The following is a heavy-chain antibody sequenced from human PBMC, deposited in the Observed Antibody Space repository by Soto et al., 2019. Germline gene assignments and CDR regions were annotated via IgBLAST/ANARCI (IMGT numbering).Heavy chain of an antibody. D-gene: IGHD2-2*01. J-gene: IGHJ6*02. CDR1: GYTFTSYG. Sequence: VKVSCKASGYTFTSYGISWVRQAPGQGLEWMGWISAYNGNTNYAQKLQGRVTMTTDTSTSTAYMELRSLRSDDTAVYYCARQVVVPAATPGYYYGMDGWGQGTTVTVSS. V-gene: IGHV1-18*01. CDR3: ARQVVVPAATPGYYYGMDG. CDR2: ISAYNGNT.